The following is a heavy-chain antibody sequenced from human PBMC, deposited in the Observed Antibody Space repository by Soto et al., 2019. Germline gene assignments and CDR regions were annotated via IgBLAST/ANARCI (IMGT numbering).Heavy chain of an antibody. D-gene: IGHD2-15*01. V-gene: IGHV3-48*02. CDR2: ISDSGATK. J-gene: IGHJ6*02. CDR3: ARCSLNSCYSYGVDV. CDR1: GFTFSNCG. Sequence: EVQLVESGGGLVQPGGSLRLSCAASGFTFSNCGMNWVRQTPGKGLEWVSYISDSGATKHYADSVKSRFTISRDNGKDSLYLQMNSLRDEDTAVYFCARCSLNSCYSYGVDVWGQGATVTVSS.